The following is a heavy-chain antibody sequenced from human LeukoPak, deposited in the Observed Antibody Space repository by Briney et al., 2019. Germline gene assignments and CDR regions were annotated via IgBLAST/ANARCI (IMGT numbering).Heavy chain of an antibody. CDR3: SKTRASQGDR. Sequence: GGSLRLSCAASGFTFSNHWMSWVRQAPGKGLEWVANIKQDGSEKYYVDSVKGRFTISRDNAKNSLYLQMNSLRADDTAVYFCSKTRASQGDRWGKGTTVTVSS. CDR1: GFTFSNHW. J-gene: IGHJ6*04. CDR2: IKQDGSEK. D-gene: IGHD1-1*01. V-gene: IGHV3-7*01.